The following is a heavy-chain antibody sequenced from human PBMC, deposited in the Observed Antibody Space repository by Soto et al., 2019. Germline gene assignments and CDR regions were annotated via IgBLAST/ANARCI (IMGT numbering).Heavy chain of an antibody. V-gene: IGHV3-7*01. Sequence: EVQLVESGGGLVQPGGSLRLSCAASGFTFSSYWMSWVRQAPGKGLEWVANIKQDGSEKYYVDSVKGRFTISRDNAKNSLYLQMNSLRAEDTAVYYCARVYDFWSGYYPNWCDPWGQGTLVTVSS. D-gene: IGHD3-3*01. CDR3: ARVYDFWSGYYPNWCDP. CDR1: GFTFSSYW. J-gene: IGHJ5*02. CDR2: IKQDGSEK.